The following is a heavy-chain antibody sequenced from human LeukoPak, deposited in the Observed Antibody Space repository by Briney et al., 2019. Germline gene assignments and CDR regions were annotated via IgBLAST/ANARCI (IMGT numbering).Heavy chain of an antibody. D-gene: IGHD5-18*01. V-gene: IGHV4-59*01. CDR2: IYYSGST. J-gene: IGHJ4*02. CDR1: GGSISSYY. Sequence: SETLSLTCTVSGGSISSYYWSWIRQPPGKGLEWIGYIYYSGSTNYNPSLKSRVTISVDTSKNQFSLKLSSVTAADTAVYYCARRYSYGSSTRFDYWGQGTLVTVSS. CDR3: ARRYSYGSSTRFDY.